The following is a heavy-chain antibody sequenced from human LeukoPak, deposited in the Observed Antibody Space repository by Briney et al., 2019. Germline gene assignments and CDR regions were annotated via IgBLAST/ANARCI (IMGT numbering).Heavy chain of an antibody. D-gene: IGHD3-22*01. CDR3: ARVRNYDGSTYYFDY. J-gene: IGHJ4*02. V-gene: IGHV1-69*05. CDR1: GGSFSSYA. Sequence: SVKVSCKASGGSFSSYAMSWVRQAPGQGLEWMGGIIPTFGTANYAQKFQGRVTMTTDTSTSTAYMELRSLRSDDTAVYYCARVRNYDGSTYYFDYWGQGTLVTVSS. CDR2: IIPTFGTA.